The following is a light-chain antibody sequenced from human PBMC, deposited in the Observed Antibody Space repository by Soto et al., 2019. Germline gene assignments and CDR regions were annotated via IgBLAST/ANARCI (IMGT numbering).Light chain of an antibody. CDR2: GAS. J-gene: IGKJ4*01. Sequence: EIVMTQSPATLSVSPGERATLSCRASQSVSTNLAWYQQKPGQAPRLLIYGASTRATGIPARFSGSGSGTEFTLTITSLQSEDFVVYYCQQYINWPPLTFGGGTKVNIK. CDR3: QQYINWPPLT. V-gene: IGKV3-15*01. CDR1: QSVSTN.